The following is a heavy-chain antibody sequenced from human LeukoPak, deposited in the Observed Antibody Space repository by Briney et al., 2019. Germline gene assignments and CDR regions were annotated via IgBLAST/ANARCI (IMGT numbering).Heavy chain of an antibody. CDR1: GGTFSSYA. CDR2: INDYNGNT. J-gene: IGHJ5*02. CDR3: ARVERGFDP. D-gene: IGHD1-26*01. Sequence: GASVNVSFKASGGTFSSYAIGWVRQAPGQGLEWMGWINDYNGNTNYAQKLQGRVTMNTDTSTSTAYMELRSLRSDDTAVYYCARVERGFDPWGQGTLVTVSS. V-gene: IGHV1-18*01.